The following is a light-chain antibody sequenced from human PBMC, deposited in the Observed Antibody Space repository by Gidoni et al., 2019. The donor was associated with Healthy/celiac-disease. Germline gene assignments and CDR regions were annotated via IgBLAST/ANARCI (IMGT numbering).Light chain of an antibody. CDR3: QQSYSTPRN. CDR2: AAS. CDR1: QSISSY. V-gene: IGKV1-39*01. J-gene: IGKJ5*01. Sequence: DIQMTQSPSSLSASVGDRVTITCRASQSISSYLNWYQQKPGKAPKLLIYAASNLQSGVPSRFSGSGSGTDFTLTISSLQPEDFATYYCQQSYSTPRNFGQXTRLEIK.